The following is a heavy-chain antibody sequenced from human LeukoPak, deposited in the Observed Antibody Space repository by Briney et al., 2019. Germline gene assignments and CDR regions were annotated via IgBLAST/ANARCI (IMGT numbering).Heavy chain of an antibody. J-gene: IGHJ4*02. CDR3: ATSPPDSSWVY. CDR1: GFTFSSYW. CDR2: IKSDGSSA. V-gene: IGHV3-74*01. Sequence: GGSLRLSCAASGFTFSSYWMHWVRQAPGKGLVWVSRIKSDGSSANYAEPVKGRFTISRDNAKKTMHLQMNSLGAEDTAVYYCATSPPDSSWVYWGQGTLVSVSS. D-gene: IGHD6-13*01.